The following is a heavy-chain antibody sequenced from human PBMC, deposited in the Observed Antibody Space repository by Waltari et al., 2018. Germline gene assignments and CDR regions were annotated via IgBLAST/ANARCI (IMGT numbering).Heavy chain of an antibody. V-gene: IGHV4-4*02. Sequence: QVQLQESGPGLGKPSGTMSLTCAVSGGAISSSNWWSWVRQPPGKGLEWIGEIYHSGCTNYNPSLKSRVTISVDKSKTQFSLKLSSVTAAYTAVYYCATTVGGSGWYVCDYWGQGTLVTVSS. J-gene: IGHJ4*02. CDR3: ATTVGGSGWYVCDY. D-gene: IGHD6-19*01. CDR1: GGAISSSNW. CDR2: IYHSGCT.